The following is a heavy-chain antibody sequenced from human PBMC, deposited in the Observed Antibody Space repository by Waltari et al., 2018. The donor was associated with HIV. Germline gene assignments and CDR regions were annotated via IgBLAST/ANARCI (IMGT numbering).Heavy chain of an antibody. J-gene: IGHJ3*02. Sequence: QVQLQESGPGLVKPSQTLSLTCTVSGGSISSGGYYWSWISKHPGEGVEWIGYIYYSGRPDHHPSLKSRVTISVDTSKNQFSLKLSSVTAADTAVYYCAQMTTVTPGDAFDIWGQGTMVTVSS. CDR2: IYYSGRP. CDR1: GGSISSGGYY. V-gene: IGHV4-31*03. D-gene: IGHD4-17*01. CDR3: AQMTTVTPGDAFDI.